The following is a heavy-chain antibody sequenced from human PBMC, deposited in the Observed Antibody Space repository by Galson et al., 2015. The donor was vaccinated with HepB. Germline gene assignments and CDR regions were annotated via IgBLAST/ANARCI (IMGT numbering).Heavy chain of an antibody. CDR2: ISGSGGST. D-gene: IGHD6-19*01. CDR1: GFTFSSYA. Sequence: SLRLSCAASGFTFSSYAMSWVRQAPGKGLEWVSAISGSGGSTYYADSVKGRFTISRDNSKNTLYLQMNSLRAEDTAVYYCAKEGIFTAYSSGWYGSEYWGQGTLVTVSS. J-gene: IGHJ4*02. V-gene: IGHV3-23*01. CDR3: AKEGIFTAYSSGWYGSEY.